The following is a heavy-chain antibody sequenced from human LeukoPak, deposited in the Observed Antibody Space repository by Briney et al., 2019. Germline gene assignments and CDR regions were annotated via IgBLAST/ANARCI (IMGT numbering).Heavy chain of an antibody. CDR2: IYYSGST. Sequence: SETLSLTCTVSGGSISSYYWSWIRQPPGKGLEWIGYIYYSGSTNYNPSLKSRVTISVDTSKNQFSLKLSSVTAADTAVYYCARLSRGITIFGPLDYWGQGTLVTVSS. CDR3: ARLSRGITIFGPLDY. V-gene: IGHV4-59*01. CDR1: GGSISSYY. D-gene: IGHD3-3*01. J-gene: IGHJ4*02.